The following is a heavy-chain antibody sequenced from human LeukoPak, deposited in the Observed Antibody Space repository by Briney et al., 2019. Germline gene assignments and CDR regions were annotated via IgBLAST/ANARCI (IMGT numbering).Heavy chain of an antibody. CDR3: ASVFRGSGNYFDY. D-gene: IGHD3-10*01. V-gene: IGHV4-59*01. CDR1: GGSITGYY. CDR2: IYYSGST. J-gene: IGHJ4*02. Sequence: SETLSLTCSVSGGSITGYYWSWIRQPPGKGLEWIGYIYYSGSTNYNPSLKSRVTISVDTSRNQFSLKLNSLTAADTAVYYCASVFRGSGNYFDYWGQGSLVTVSS.